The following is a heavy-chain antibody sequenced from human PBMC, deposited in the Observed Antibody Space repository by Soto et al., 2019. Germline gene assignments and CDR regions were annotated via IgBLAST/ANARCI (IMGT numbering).Heavy chain of an antibody. Sequence: QLQLQESGPGLVKPSETLSLTCSVSGDSINSDKYYWGWIRQPPGKDLEWIGSIYYRGNTYYNPSLQTRVTISLDKSKSQFSLKLTSVTAADSAVYFCARLEGLATISYYFDFWGQGALVTVSS. CDR2: IYYRGNT. CDR3: ARLEGLATISYYFDF. D-gene: IGHD3-9*01. V-gene: IGHV4-39*01. CDR1: GDSINSDKYY. J-gene: IGHJ4*02.